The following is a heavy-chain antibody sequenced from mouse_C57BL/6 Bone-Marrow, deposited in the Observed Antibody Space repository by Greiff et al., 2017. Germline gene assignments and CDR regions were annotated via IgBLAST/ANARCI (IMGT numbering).Heavy chain of an antibody. CDR2: IRNKANNHAT. Sequence: EVQLVESGGGLVQPGGSMKLSCAASGFTFSDAWMDWVRQSPEKGLEWVAEIRNKANNHATYYAESVKGRFTISRDDSKSSVYLQMNSLRAEDTGIYYCTTVVAHYYAMDYWGQGTSVTVSS. V-gene: IGHV6-6*01. CDR1: GFTFSDAW. J-gene: IGHJ4*01. CDR3: TTVVAHYYAMDY. D-gene: IGHD1-1*01.